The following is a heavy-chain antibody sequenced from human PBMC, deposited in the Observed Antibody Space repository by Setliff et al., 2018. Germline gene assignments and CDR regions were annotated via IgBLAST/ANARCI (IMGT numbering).Heavy chain of an antibody. CDR1: GGSVSNSGFF. Sequence: SETLSLTCTVSGGSVSNSGFFWGWLRQAPGKGLEWIGNIYDSGSSNYNASLKSRLIITRDTSKNQFSLKLSSVTAADTAVYYCARGIGGYCNISCSNESWPWGQGTLVTVS. CDR2: IYDSGSS. D-gene: IGHD2-15*01. J-gene: IGHJ5*02. CDR3: ARGIGGYCNISCSNESWP. V-gene: IGHV4-39*07.